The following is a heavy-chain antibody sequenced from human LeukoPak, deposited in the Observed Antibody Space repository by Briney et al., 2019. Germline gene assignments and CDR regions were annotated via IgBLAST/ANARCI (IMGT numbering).Heavy chain of an antibody. Sequence: GGSLRLSCVASGFNFSTYSMNWVRQAPGKGLEWVAVISYDGSNKYYEDSVKGRSTISRDNSKSTLYLQMNSLRAEDMAVYYCAREEWYYFDYWGQGTLVTVSS. CDR3: AREEWYYFDY. CDR1: GFNFSTYS. CDR2: ISYDGSNK. D-gene: IGHD3-3*01. V-gene: IGHV3-30-3*01. J-gene: IGHJ4*02.